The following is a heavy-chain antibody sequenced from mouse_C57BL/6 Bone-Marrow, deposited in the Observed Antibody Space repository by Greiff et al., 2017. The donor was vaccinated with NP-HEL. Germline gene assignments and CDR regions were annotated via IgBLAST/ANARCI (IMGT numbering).Heavy chain of an antibody. CDR2: IWGGGST. Sequence: QVQLKESGPGLVAPSQRLSITCTVSGFSLTSNVLAGVRKPPGKGLEWLGVIWGGGSTNYISALMSRLSISKDNSKSQVFLKMNSLQTDDTAMYYCAKHHYGNYGFAYWGQGTLVTVSA. D-gene: IGHD2-1*01. CDR3: AKHHYGNYGFAY. CDR1: GFSLTSNV. J-gene: IGHJ3*01. V-gene: IGHV2-9*01.